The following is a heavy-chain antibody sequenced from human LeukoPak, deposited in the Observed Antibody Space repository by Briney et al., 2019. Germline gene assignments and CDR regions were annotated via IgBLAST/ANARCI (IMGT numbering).Heavy chain of an antibody. CDR1: GGSLTDNY. CDR2: IHHSGST. V-gene: IGHV4-34*01. J-gene: IGHJ4*02. CDR3: TRHVSVAAGGR. Sequence: PSETLSLTCAVYGGSLTDNYWSWIRQPPGKGLEWVGEIHHSGSTKYNPSLKSRVTISVDTSKNQFSLKLNSMTAADTAVYYCTRHVSVAAGGRWGQGTLVTVSS. D-gene: IGHD6-13*01.